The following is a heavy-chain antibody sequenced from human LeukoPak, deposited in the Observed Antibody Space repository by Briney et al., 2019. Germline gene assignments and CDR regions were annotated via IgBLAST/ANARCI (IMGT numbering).Heavy chain of an antibody. CDR2: IYYSGST. Sequence: PSETLSLTCTVSGGSISSSSYYWGWIRQPPGKGLEWIGSIYYSGSTYYNPSLKSRVTISVDTSKNQFSLKLSSVTAADTAVYYCATTGPMGYGYYYGMDVWGQGTTVTVSS. CDR3: ATTGPMGYGYYYGMDV. J-gene: IGHJ6*02. CDR1: GGSISSSSYY. V-gene: IGHV4-39*01. D-gene: IGHD2-8*02.